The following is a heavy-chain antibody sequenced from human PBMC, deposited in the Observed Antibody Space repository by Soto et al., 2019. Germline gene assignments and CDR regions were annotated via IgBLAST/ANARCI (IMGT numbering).Heavy chain of an antibody. D-gene: IGHD4-17*01. V-gene: IGHV3-23*01. J-gene: IGHJ4*02. Sequence: EVQLLESGGGLVQPGGSLRLSCAASGFTLSSYAMSWVRQAPGKGLEWVSSISGSAGSTYYADSVKGRFTISRDNSKNTLYVQMNSLRAEDTAVYYCAKGHGDYVWHYFDYWGQGTVVTVSS. CDR2: ISGSAGST. CDR3: AKGHGDYVWHYFDY. CDR1: GFTLSSYA.